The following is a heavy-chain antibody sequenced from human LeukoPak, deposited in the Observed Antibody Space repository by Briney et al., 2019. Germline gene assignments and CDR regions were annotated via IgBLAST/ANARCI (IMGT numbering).Heavy chain of an antibody. CDR2: IIPIFGTA. D-gene: IGHD2-15*01. CDR1: GGTSISYA. CDR3: AREGSCAAFDI. V-gene: IGHV1-69*05. J-gene: IGHJ3*02. Sequence: ALVKVSCKASGGTSISYAISWVRQAPGQGLEWMGRIIPIFGTANYAQKFQGRVTITTDESTSTAYMELSSLRSEDTAVYYCAREGSCAAFDIWGQGTMVTVSS.